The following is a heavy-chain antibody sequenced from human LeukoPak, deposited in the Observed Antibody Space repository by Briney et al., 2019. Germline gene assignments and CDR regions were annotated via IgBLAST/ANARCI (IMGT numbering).Heavy chain of an antibody. CDR2: IIPIFGTA. CDR1: GYTFTSFY. V-gene: IGHV1-69*13. CDR3: ARDLRGAYSYGAPYYYYGMDV. J-gene: IGHJ6*04. Sequence: SVKVSCKASGYTFTSFYMHWVRQAPGQGLEWMGGIIPIFGTANYAQKFQGRVTITADESTSTAYMELSSLRSEDTAVYYCARDLRGAYSYGAPYYYYGMDVWGKGTTVTVSS. D-gene: IGHD5-18*01.